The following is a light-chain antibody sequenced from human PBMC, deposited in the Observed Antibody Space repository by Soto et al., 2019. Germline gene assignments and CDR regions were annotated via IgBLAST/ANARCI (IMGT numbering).Light chain of an antibody. V-gene: IGLV2-14*03. CDR2: DVS. CDR3: SSYTSSSTLVV. Sequence: QSALTQPASVSGSPGQSITLSCTGTSSDVGGYNYVSWYQQHPGKAPKLMIYDVSNRPSGVSSRFSGSKSGNTASLTISGLQAEDVADYYCSSYTSSSTLVVFGGGTKLTVL. J-gene: IGLJ2*01. CDR1: SSDVGGYNY.